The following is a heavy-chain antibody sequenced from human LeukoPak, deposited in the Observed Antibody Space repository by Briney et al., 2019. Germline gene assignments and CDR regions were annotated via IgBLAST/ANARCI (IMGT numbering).Heavy chain of an antibody. CDR2: ISGSGGST. J-gene: IGHJ5*02. D-gene: IGHD3-22*01. CDR1: GFTFSSYA. Sequence: RPGGSLRLSCAASGFTFSSYAMSWVRQAPGKGLEWVSAISGSGGSTYFADSVKGRFTISRDNSKNTLYLQMNSLRAEDTAVYYCAIPPYPRPMIVVPWGQGTLVTVSS. V-gene: IGHV3-23*01. CDR3: AIPPYPRPMIVVP.